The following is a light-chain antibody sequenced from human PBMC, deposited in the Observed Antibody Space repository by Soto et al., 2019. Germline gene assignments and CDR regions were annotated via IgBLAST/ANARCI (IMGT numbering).Light chain of an antibody. V-gene: IGLV2-14*01. J-gene: IGLJ3*02. CDR1: SSDVGGYTY. Sequence: QSALPQPASVSGSPGQSITISCTGTSSDVGGYTYVSWYQQYPGKAPSVMIYEVSNRPSGVSNRFSGYKSGNTASLTISGLQAEDEADYSCRSYTSSSTLEVFGGGTQLTVL. CDR3: RSYTSSSTLEV. CDR2: EVS.